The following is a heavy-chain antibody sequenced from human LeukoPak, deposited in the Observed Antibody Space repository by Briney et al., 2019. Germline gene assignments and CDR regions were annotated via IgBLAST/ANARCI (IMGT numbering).Heavy chain of an antibody. CDR1: GGFVSSGSYY. D-gene: IGHD5-12*01. J-gene: IGHJ6*02. CDR3: ARDRRGRGYSGYELYYYYYGMDV. CDR2: IYYSGST. V-gene: IGHV4-61*01. Sequence: SETLSLTCTVSGGFVSSGSYYWSWIRQPPGKGLEWIGYIYYSGSTNYNPSLKSRVTISVDTSKNQFSLKLSSVTAADTAVYYCARDRRGRGYSGYELYYYYYGMDVWGQGTTVTVSS.